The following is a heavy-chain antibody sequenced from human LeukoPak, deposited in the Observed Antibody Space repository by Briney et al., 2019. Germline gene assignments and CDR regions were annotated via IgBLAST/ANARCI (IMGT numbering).Heavy chain of an antibody. D-gene: IGHD5-24*01. J-gene: IGHJ6*02. Sequence: PGGSLRLSCAASGFTFSYFEMNWVRQAPGKGLEWVSVIYSGGTTYYADSVKGRFTISRDNSKNTLYLQMDGLRFEDAAVYYCARGVALAKSTRHYLYGLDVWGQGTTVAVSS. V-gene: IGHV3-66*01. CDR3: ARGVALAKSTRHYLYGLDV. CDR1: GFTFSYFE. CDR2: IYSGGTT.